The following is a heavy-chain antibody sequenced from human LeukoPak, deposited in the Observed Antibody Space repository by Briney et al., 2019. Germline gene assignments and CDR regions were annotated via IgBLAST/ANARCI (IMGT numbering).Heavy chain of an antibody. Sequence: SETLSLTCTVSGGSISSSSYYWGWIRQPPGKGLEWIGNIYYSGSTYCNPSLKSRVTTSVDTSKNQFSLKLNSVTAADTAVYYCARTYYSYYYMDVWGKGTTVTVSS. V-gene: IGHV4-39*07. CDR1: GGSISSSSYY. J-gene: IGHJ6*03. CDR3: ARTYYSYYYMDV. CDR2: IYYSGST.